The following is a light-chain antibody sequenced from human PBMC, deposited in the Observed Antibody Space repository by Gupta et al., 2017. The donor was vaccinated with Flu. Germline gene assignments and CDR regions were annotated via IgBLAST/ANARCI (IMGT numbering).Light chain of an antibody. V-gene: IGKV3-11*01. CDR1: QSVRSY. Sequence: EIVLTQSPATLSLSPGERATLSCRARQSVRSYLAWYQQKPGQAPRLLIYDASNRDTGIQARFSGGGSGKNLALTSSSREQEEFAGYYCQNRSNWPPSTFRQGAKLDIK. J-gene: IGKJ2*01. CDR2: DAS. CDR3: QNRSNWPPST.